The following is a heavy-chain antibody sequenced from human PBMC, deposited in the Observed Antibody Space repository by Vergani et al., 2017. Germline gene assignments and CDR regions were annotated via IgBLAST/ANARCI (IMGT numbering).Heavy chain of an antibody. CDR2: ISGSGGIT. V-gene: IGHV3-23*04. CDR1: GFTFSSYS. D-gene: IGHD5-12*01. J-gene: IGHJ4*02. Sequence: EVQLVESGGGLVKPGGSLRLSCAASGFTFSSYSMNWVRQAPGKGLAWVSAISGSGGITYYADSVQGRFTIARDNSKNTLYPQMNSLRAEDTAGYYCAKGLGGYAYCYFAYWGQGTLVTVYS. CDR3: AKGLGGYAYCYFAY.